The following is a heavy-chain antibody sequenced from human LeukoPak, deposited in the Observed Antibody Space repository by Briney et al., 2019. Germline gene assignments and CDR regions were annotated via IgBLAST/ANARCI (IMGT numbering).Heavy chain of an antibody. V-gene: IGHV3-23*01. CDR2: ISGSGGST. CDR1: GCTFSSYA. Sequence: PGGSLRLSCAASGCTFSSYAMSWVRQAAGKGLEWVSAISGSGGSTYYADSVKGRLIISRDNSKNTLYLQKNSLRAGDTAVYYCAKVDSLAARIYYYFMDVWGEGTTVTVSS. J-gene: IGHJ6*03. CDR3: AKVDSLAARIYYYFMDV. D-gene: IGHD6-6*01.